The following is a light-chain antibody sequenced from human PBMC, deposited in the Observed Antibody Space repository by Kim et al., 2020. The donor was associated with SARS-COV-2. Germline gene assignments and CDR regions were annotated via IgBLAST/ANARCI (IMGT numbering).Light chain of an antibody. CDR1: QDISNY. Sequence: LSASVGDRVTITCQASQDISNYLNWYQQKPGKAPKLLIYDASNLETGVPSRFSGSRSGTDFTFTISSLQPEDIATYYCQQYDNPPFGPGTKVDIK. CDR3: QQYDNPP. V-gene: IGKV1-33*01. CDR2: DAS. J-gene: IGKJ3*01.